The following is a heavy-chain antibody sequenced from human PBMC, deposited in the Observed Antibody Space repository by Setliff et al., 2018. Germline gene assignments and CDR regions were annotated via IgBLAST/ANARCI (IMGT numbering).Heavy chain of an antibody. V-gene: IGHV1-8*01. D-gene: IGHD3-10*01. CDR3: ARRFSSGNYNNLGY. J-gene: IGHJ4*02. Sequence: ASVKVSCKASGYTFTSYDINWVRQAPGQGLEWMGWMNPNSGNTGFAQNFQGRVTMTRNTSISTAYMELSAPRSDDTAVYYCARRFSSGNYNNLGYWGQGALVTVSS. CDR2: MNPNSGNT. CDR1: GYTFTSYD.